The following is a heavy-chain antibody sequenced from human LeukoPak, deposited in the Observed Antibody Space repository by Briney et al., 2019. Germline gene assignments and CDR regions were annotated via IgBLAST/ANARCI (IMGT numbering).Heavy chain of an antibody. D-gene: IGHD3-3*01. CDR2: IYYSGST. CDR3: SRTNPTYYDFCSGYTDYYYYYYMDV. CDR1: GGSLSGYY. J-gene: IGHJ6*03. V-gene: IGHV4-30-4*08. Sequence: SETLPLTCAVYGGSLSGYYWSWIRQPPGKGLEWLGYIYYSGSTYYNPSLKSRVTISVDTSTNQFSLKLSSVPSADTAVHSFSRTNPTYYDFCSGYTDYYYYYYMDVWGKGTTVTVSS.